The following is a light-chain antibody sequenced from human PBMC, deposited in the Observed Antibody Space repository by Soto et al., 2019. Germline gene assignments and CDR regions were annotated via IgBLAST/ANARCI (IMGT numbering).Light chain of an antibody. CDR3: QQYNKWPPYT. CDR2: GAS. V-gene: IGKV3-15*01. CDR1: QSVSSN. J-gene: IGKJ2*01. Sequence: EIVMTQSPATLSVSPGERATLSCRASQSVSSNLAWYQQKPGQAPRLLIYGASTWATGIPARCSGSGSGTEFTLTISSLQSEDFAVYYCQQYNKWPPYTFGQGNKLEIK.